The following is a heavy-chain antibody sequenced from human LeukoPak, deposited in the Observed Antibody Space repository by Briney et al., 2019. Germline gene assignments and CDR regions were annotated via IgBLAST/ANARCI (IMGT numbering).Heavy chain of an antibody. CDR3: ARIREYSSGWYDYDY. D-gene: IGHD6-19*01. V-gene: IGHV2-70*04. Sequence: ESGPALVKPTQTLTLTCTFSGFSLSTSGMRVSWIRQPPGKALEWLARIDWGDDKFYSTSLKTRLTISKDTSKNQVVLTMTNMDPVDTATYYCARIREYSSGWYDYDYWGQGTLVTVSS. CDR1: GFSLSTSGMR. J-gene: IGHJ4*02. CDR2: IDWGDDK.